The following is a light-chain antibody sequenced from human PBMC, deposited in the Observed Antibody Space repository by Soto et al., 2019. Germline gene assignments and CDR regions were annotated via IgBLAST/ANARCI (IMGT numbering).Light chain of an antibody. V-gene: IGKV1-39*01. CDR2: DAS. J-gene: IGKJ4*01. CDR3: QQSYLTPLT. Sequence: DIQMTQSPSSLSASVGDRVTITCRASLSLRTYLNWYQQKPGKAPELLIHDASTLESGVPSRFSGGGSGTAFTLTISSLQPEDFGTYYCQQSYLTPLTFGGGTRVEIK. CDR1: LSLRTY.